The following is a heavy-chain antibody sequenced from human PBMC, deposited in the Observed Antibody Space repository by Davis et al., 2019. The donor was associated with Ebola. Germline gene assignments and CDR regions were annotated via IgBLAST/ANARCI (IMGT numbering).Heavy chain of an antibody. D-gene: IGHD3-10*01. J-gene: IGHJ4*02. Sequence: ASVQVSCKASGGTLSSYAISWVRQAPGQGLEWMGWINPNSGGTNYAQKFQGRVTMTRDTSSSTAYMELSRLRSDDTAVYYCARARTYYYGSGNWGNWGQGTLVTVSS. V-gene: IGHV1-2*02. CDR1: GGTLSSYA. CDR3: ARARTYYYGSGNWGN. CDR2: INPNSGGT.